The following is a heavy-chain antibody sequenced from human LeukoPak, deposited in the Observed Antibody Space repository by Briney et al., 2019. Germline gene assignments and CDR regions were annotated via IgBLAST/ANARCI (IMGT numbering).Heavy chain of an antibody. D-gene: IGHD4-17*01. CDR2: IHYSANT. J-gene: IGHJ5*02. Sequence: SETLSLTCTVSGGSLCSYYWSWIRQPPGKGLEWIGYIHYSANTNYNPSLKSRVTISLDTSKNQFSLKLSSVTAADTAVYYCARSRGGYGDYGSWFDPWGQGTLVAVSS. CDR3: ARSRGGYGDYGSWFDP. CDR1: GGSLCSYY. V-gene: IGHV4-59*01.